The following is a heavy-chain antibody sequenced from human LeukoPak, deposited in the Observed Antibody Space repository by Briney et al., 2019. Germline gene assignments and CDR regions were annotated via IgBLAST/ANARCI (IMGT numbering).Heavy chain of an antibody. V-gene: IGHV1-18*01. Sequence: ASVKVSCKASGYTFTNYDFNWVRQAPGQGLEWMGWISAYNGNTNYAQKLQGRVTMTTDTSTSTAYMELRSLRSDDTAVYYCARAPVGGSYYYFDYWGQGTLVTVSS. CDR2: ISAYNGNT. J-gene: IGHJ4*02. CDR1: GYTFTNYD. CDR3: ARAPVGGSYYYFDY. D-gene: IGHD1-26*01.